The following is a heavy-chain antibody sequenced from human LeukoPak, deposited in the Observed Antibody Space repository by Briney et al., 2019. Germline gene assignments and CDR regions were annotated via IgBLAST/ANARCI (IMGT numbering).Heavy chain of an antibody. CDR2: ISSSSSYT. CDR3: ARDRFGRGSKYCSSTSCHAFGDGY. D-gene: IGHD2-2*01. Sequence: PGGSLRLSCAASGFTFSDYYMSWIRQAPGKGLEWVSYISSSSSYTNYADSVKGRFTISRDNAKDSLYLQMNSLRAEDTAVYYCARDRFGRGSKYCSSTSCHAFGDGYWGQGTLVTVSS. CDR1: GFTFSDYY. J-gene: IGHJ4*02. V-gene: IGHV3-11*06.